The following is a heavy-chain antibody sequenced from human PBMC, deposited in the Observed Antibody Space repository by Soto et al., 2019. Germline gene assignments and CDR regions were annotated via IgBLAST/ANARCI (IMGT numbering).Heavy chain of an antibody. CDR2: TRNKANSYTT. D-gene: IGHD1-20*01. CDR1: GFTFSDHY. J-gene: IGHJ3*02. V-gene: IGHV3-72*01. CDR3: ARGITGTTFYAFDI. Sequence: GGSLRLSCAASGFTFSDHYMDWVRQAPGKGLEWVGRTRNKANSYTTEYAASVKGRFTISRDDSKNSLYLQMNSLKTEDTAVYYCARGITGTTFYAFDIWGQGTMVTVSS.